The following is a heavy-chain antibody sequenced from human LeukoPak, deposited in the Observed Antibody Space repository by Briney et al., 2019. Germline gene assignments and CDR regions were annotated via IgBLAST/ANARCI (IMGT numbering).Heavy chain of an antibody. CDR1: GGSISSGGYY. D-gene: IGHD2-2*01. Sequence: PSETLSLTCTVSGGSISSGGYYWSWIRQHPGKGLEWIGYIYYSGGTYYNPSLKSRVTISVDTSKNQFSLKLSSVTAADTAVYYCARGYQRLDAFDIWGQGTMVTVSS. J-gene: IGHJ3*02. CDR2: IYYSGGT. CDR3: ARGYQRLDAFDI. V-gene: IGHV4-31*03.